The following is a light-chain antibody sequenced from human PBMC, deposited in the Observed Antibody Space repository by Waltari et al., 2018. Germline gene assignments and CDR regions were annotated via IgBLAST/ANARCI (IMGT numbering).Light chain of an antibody. CDR1: QSVTRDY. CDR3: QQKGTSWT. V-gene: IGKV3-20*01. CDR2: GAT. Sequence: VLTQSPATLSLSPGERATLSCRASQSVTRDYLAWYQQKPGQSPRLLIYGATNRATGVPDRCSGSGSGTDFTLTITRLEPEDFAVYFCQQKGTSWTFGQGTKVEIK. J-gene: IGKJ1*01.